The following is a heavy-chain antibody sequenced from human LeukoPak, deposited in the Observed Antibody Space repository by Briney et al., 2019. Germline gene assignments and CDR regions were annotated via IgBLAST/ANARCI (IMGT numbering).Heavy chain of an antibody. CDR1: GYTFTSYG. J-gene: IGHJ4*02. D-gene: IGHD3-22*01. V-gene: IGHV1-18*01. Sequence: GASVKVSCKASGYTFTSYGISWVRQAPGQGLEWMGWISAYNGNTNYAQKLQGRVTMTTDTSTSTAYMELRSLRSDDTAVYYCARARRDYYDSSGADYWGQGTLVTVSS. CDR3: ARARRDYYDSSGADY. CDR2: ISAYNGNT.